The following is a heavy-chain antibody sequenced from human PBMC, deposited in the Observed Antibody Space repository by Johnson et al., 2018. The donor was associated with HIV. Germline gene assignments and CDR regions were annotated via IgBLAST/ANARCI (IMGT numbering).Heavy chain of an antibody. D-gene: IGHD1-1*01. CDR1: GFTFSDYY. CDR2: IWSDGSNK. Sequence: QVQLVESGGGLVKPGGSLRLSCAASGFTFSDYYMSWIRQAPGKGLEWVAVIWSDGSNKHYADSVKGRFTISRDNSKNTLYLQMNSLRAEDTAVYYCATSTASDALDIWGQGTMVTVSS. V-gene: IGHV3-33*08. J-gene: IGHJ3*02. CDR3: ATSTASDALDI.